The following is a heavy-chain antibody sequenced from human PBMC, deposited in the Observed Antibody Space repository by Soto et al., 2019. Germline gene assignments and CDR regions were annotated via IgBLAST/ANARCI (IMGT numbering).Heavy chain of an antibody. V-gene: IGHV4-59*11. CDR2: IYYSGST. D-gene: IGHD6-6*01. J-gene: IGHJ6*02. CDR3: ASAGAPPVAARPGAYYYYGMDV. Sequence: PLSLTCTLSGGPISSHYWRWIRQPPGTGLEWIGYIYYSGSTNYNPSLKRRVPLSVDTSKKQFSLKLSTVTAAAAAEKYCASAGAPPVAARPGAYYYYGMDVWGQGTTVTVSS. CDR1: GGPISSHY.